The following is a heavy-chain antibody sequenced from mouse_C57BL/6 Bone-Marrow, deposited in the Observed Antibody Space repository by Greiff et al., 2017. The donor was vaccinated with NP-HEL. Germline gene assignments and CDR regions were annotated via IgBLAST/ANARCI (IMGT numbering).Heavy chain of an antibody. Sequence: QVTLKESGPGILQPSQTLSLTCSFSGFSLSTFGMGVGWIRQPSGKGLEWLAHIWWDDDKYYNPALKRRLTISKDTPKNQVFLKIANVDTADTATYYCARIKYYGSSYGFAYWGQGTLVTVSA. V-gene: IGHV8-8*01. CDR2: IWWDDDK. CDR1: GFSLSTFGMG. J-gene: IGHJ3*01. CDR3: ARIKYYGSSYGFAY. D-gene: IGHD1-1*01.